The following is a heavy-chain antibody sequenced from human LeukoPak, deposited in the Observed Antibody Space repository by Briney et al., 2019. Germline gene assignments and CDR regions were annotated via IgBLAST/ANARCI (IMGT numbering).Heavy chain of an antibody. CDR3: ARELWFKRLDY. Sequence: GGSLRLSCAASGFDFSSYEMNWVRQSPGRGLEWVSFISSSGTTIHYADSVKGRFTVSRDNAKNSLFLQMNSLRAEDTAVYYCARELWFKRLDYWGQGTLVTVSP. J-gene: IGHJ4*02. D-gene: IGHD3-10*01. V-gene: IGHV3-48*03. CDR2: ISSSGTTI. CDR1: GFDFSSYE.